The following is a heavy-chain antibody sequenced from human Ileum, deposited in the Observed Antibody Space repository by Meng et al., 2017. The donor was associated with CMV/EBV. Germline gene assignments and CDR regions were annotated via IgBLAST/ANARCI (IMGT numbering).Heavy chain of an antibody. J-gene: IGHJ4*02. CDR3: ARDWGYSYGTD. D-gene: IGHD5-18*01. Sequence: GGSLRLSCAASGFTFSNVWMSWVRQAPGKGLEWVANIKKNGSEKYYVDSVKGRFTISRDNAKNSLYLQMNSLRAEDTAVYYCARDWGYSYGTDWGQGTLVTVSS. V-gene: IGHV3-7*01. CDR1: GFTFSNVW. CDR2: IKKNGSEK.